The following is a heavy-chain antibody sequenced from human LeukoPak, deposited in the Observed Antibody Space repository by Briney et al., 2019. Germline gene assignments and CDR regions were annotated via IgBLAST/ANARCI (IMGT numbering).Heavy chain of an antibody. V-gene: IGHV3-7*01. CDR2: IKQDGSEK. CDR3: AREGYDSSALADY. CDR1: GFTFSSYW. D-gene: IGHD3-22*01. Sequence: RGSLRHSCAASGFTFSSYWMTWVRQAPGKGLEWVANIKQDGSEKYYVDSVKGRFTISRDNAKSSLYLQMNSLRAEDTAVYYCAREGYDSSALADYWGQGTLVTVSS. J-gene: IGHJ4*02.